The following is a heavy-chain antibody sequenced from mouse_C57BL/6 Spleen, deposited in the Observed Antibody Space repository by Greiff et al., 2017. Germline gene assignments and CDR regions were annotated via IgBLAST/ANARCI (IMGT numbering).Heavy chain of an antibody. Sequence: QVQLQQPGTELVKPGASVKLSCKASGYTFTSYGMHWVKQRPGQGLEWIGYINPSNGGTNYNEKFKSKATLTADKSSSTAYMQLSLQTAGVSAVYYCVSERVILWLPYYLDYWGQGTTVTVSS. D-gene: IGHD2-2*01. V-gene: IGHV1-53*01. CDR3: VSERVILWLPYYLDY. J-gene: IGHJ4*01. CDR2: INPSNGGT. CDR1: GYTFTSYG.